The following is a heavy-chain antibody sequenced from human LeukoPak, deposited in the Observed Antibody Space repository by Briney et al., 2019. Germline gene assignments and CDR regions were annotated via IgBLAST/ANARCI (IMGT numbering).Heavy chain of an antibody. J-gene: IGHJ1*01. V-gene: IGHV4-59*01. CDR1: GGSISSYY. CDR3: ATTATHYGAIEVIVPEYFFH. D-gene: IGHD4/OR15-4a*01. Sequence: SETLSLTCTVSGGSISSYYWSWIRPPPGKGLEWIGYISYSGNTNYYPSLKSRVTISVATSKNQPSLKLSSVTAADTAVYYCATTATHYGAIEVIVPEYFFHWGQGTLVTVSS. CDR2: ISYSGNT.